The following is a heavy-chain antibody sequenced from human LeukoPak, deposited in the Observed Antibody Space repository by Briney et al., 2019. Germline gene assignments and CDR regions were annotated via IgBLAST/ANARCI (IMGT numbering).Heavy chain of an antibody. Sequence: SETLSLTCSVSGGSISNYYWSWIRQPPGKGLEWIGYIYNSVRTNYNPSLKSRVTISVDTSKNQFSLKLSSVTAADTAVYYCARSGGYWFDPWGQGTLVTVSS. CDR1: GGSISNYY. J-gene: IGHJ5*02. V-gene: IGHV4-59*01. CDR3: ARSGGYWFDP. CDR2: IYNSVRT. D-gene: IGHD1-26*01.